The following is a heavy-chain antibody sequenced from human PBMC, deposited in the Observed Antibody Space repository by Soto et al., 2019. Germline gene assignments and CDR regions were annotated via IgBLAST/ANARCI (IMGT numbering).Heavy chain of an antibody. CDR2: IYSDVDK. D-gene: IGHD5-12*01. CDR1: GFSLSTSGEG. Sequence: QITLKESGPTLVKPTQTLTLTCTFSGFSLSTSGEGVGWIRQPPGKALEWLALIYSDVDKRYSPSLKIRRTITKATSKNQGVLTVTNMDPVGTAPNTWANVYCGYNNADYWCQGNLVTVSS. CDR3: ANVYCGYNNADY. J-gene: IGHJ4*02. V-gene: IGHV2-5*02.